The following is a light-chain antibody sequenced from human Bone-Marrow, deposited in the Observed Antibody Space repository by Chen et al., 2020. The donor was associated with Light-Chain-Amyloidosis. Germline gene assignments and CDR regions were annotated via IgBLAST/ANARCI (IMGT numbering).Light chain of an antibody. CDR1: QGINSA. V-gene: IGKV1-13*02. CDR3: QHFNRYPLT. CDR2: DAS. J-gene: IGKJ4*01. Sequence: AIQLTQSPSSLSVSVGDRVTFTCRASQGINSALAWYQQKPGKPPKLLIYDASTLQSGVPSRFSGSGSGTDFTLTISSLQPEDFAVYYCQHFNRYPLTFGGGTKVEIK.